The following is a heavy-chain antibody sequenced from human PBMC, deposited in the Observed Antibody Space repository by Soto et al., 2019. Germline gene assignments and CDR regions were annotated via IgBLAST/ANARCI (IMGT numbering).Heavy chain of an antibody. Sequence: QVQLVESGGGVVQPGRSLRLSCAASGFTFSSYGMHWVRQAPGKGLEWVAVIWYDGSNKYYADSVKGRFTISRDNSKNTLYLQMNSLRAEDTAVYYCERDSVSWNDEPYAFDIWGQGTMVTVSS. D-gene: IGHD1-1*01. V-gene: IGHV3-33*01. J-gene: IGHJ3*02. CDR2: IWYDGSNK. CDR3: ERDSVSWNDEPYAFDI. CDR1: GFTFSSYG.